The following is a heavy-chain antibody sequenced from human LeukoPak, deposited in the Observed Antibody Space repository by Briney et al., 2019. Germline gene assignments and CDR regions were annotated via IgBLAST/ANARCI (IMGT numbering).Heavy chain of an antibody. CDR3: ARWHTSHFDY. V-gene: IGHV3-48*02. CDR1: GFTFSSYS. CDR2: ISSSSITI. J-gene: IGHJ4*02. Sequence: GGSLRLSCAASGFTFSSYSLNWVRQAPGKGLEWVSYISSSSITIYYADSVKGRFTISRDNAKNSLHLQMNSLRDEDTAVYYCARWHTSHFDYWGQGTLVTVSS. D-gene: IGHD2-21*01.